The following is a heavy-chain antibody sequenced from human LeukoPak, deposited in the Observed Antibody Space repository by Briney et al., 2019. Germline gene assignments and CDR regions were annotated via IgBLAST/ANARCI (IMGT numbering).Heavy chain of an antibody. V-gene: IGHV3-48*03. CDR1: GFTLGSFE. D-gene: IGHD6-19*01. J-gene: IGHJ5*02. Sequence: PGGSLRLSCAASGFTLGSFEMNWVRQAPGKGLEWVSFISLRGGTILYADSVQGRFTISRDNAKNSLYLQMNTLTAEDTAISYCARVLGGSGRSGEWFDLWGQGTLVTVSS. CDR2: ISLRGGTI. CDR3: ARVLGGSGRSGEWFDL.